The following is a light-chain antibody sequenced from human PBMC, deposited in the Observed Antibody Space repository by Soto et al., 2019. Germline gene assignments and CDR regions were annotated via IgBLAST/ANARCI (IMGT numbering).Light chain of an antibody. J-gene: IGKJ2*01. CDR1: QSISNW. CDR2: DAS. Sequence: DIQMTQSPSTPSASVGDSVTITCRASQSISNWLAWYQQKPGKAPKLLIYDASTLESGVPSRFSGSGSGTDFTLTISSLQPDDFATYYCQQYNTCSSFGQGTKLEIK. CDR3: QQYNTCSS. V-gene: IGKV1-5*01.